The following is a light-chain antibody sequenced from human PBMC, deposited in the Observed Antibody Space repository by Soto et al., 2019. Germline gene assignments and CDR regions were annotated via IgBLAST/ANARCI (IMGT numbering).Light chain of an antibody. J-gene: IGLJ2*01. Sequence: QSALTQPASVSGSPGQSITISCTGTSSDVGGYNYVSWYQQHPGKAPKLMIYEVSNRPSGVSNRFSASKSGNTASLTISGLQAEDEADYYCSSYTSSSSFVFGGGTKVTVL. V-gene: IGLV2-14*01. CDR1: SSDVGGYNY. CDR3: SSYTSSSSFV. CDR2: EVS.